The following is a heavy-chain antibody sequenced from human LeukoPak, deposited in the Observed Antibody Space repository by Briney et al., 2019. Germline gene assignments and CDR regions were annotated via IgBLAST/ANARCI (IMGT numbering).Heavy chain of an antibody. Sequence: GGSLRLSCRGSGFTFGDHAMSWVRQAPGKGLERVGFIRSKAYRGTTEYAASVRGRFTISRDDSASVAYLQMSSLKTEDTAVYYCARGPIQLWIHNAMDVWGQGTTVTVSS. CDR2: IRSKAYRGTT. D-gene: IGHD5-18*01. CDR3: ARGPIQLWIHNAMDV. J-gene: IGHJ6*02. V-gene: IGHV3-49*04. CDR1: GFTFGDHA.